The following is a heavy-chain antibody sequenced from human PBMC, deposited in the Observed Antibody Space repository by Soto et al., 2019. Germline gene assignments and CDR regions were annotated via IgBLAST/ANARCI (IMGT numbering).Heavy chain of an antibody. CDR1: GFTSSTYG. Sequence: VGSLRLSCAASGFTSSTYGMHWVRQAPGKGLEWVAVIAYDGSNKYYADSVKGRFIISRDNSKNTLYLQMNSLRAEDTAVYYCAKAGEDGGNSGPLGYWGQGTLVTVSS. CDR3: AKAGEDGGNSGPLGY. D-gene: IGHD2-21*02. V-gene: IGHV3-30*18. CDR2: IAYDGSNK. J-gene: IGHJ4*01.